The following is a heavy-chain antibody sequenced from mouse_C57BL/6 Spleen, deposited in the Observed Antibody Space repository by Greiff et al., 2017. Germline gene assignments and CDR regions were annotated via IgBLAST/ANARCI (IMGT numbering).Heavy chain of an antibody. V-gene: IGHV1-69*01. J-gene: IGHJ2*01. D-gene: IGHD2-3*01. CDR2: IDPSDSYT. CDR1: GYSFTSYW. CDR3: ARGWLLSGEFDN. Sequence: VQLQQSGAELVMPGASVKMSCKASGYSFTSYWMHWVKQRPGQGLAWIGEIDPSDSYTNYYQKFKGKTTLTLDKSSRTADKQLSSRTSGDSAVNYCARGWLLSGEFDNWGQETTLTVSS.